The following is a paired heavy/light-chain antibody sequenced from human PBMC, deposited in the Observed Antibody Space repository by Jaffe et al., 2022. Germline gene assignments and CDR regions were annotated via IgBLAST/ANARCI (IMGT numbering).Heavy chain of an antibody. V-gene: IGHV3-15*01. CDR1: GFTFSDAW. D-gene: IGHD4-17*01. Sequence: EMKLEESGGGLVKPGGSLRLSCVASGFTFSDAWMSWVRQVPGKGPEWVGRINSNVDGGTTEYSAPVKGRFIISRDDSKDTVYLQMNSLQTDDTAMFYCTTDPGGGDGYFELWGRGTLVTVSS. CDR2: INSNVDGGTT. J-gene: IGHJ2*01. CDR3: TTDPGGGDGYFEL.
Light chain of an antibody. CDR2: GSS. CDR1: QSISPF. J-gene: IGKJ2*01. Sequence: DIQMTQSPSSLSASLGDRVTITCRANQSISPFLNWYQQRPGKAPKFLIYGSSSLPSGVPSRFSGSGSGTDFSLTISGLQPEDFATYYCQQSFSTPYTFGQGTKLDIK. V-gene: IGKV1-39*01. CDR3: QQSFSTPYT.